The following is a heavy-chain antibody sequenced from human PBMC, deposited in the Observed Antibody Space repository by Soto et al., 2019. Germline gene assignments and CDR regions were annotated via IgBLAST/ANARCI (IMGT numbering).Heavy chain of an antibody. CDR3: ARQNSGWSYYFDF. CDR1: GFTFSDYV. Sequence: QVQLVESGGGVVQPGRSLRLSCAASGFTFSDYVMHWVRQAPGKGLEWVAVISSDGSTKYYTDSMKGRVTISRDNSKDTLYLQMNNLRAGDTAVYYCARQNSGWSYYFDFWGQGTLVTVSS. CDR2: ISSDGSTK. D-gene: IGHD6-19*01. J-gene: IGHJ4*02. V-gene: IGHV3-30-3*01.